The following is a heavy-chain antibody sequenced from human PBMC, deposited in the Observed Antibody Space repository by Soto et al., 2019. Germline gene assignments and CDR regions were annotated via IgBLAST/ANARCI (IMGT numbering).Heavy chain of an antibody. CDR3: ARGGRNNYYYYGMDV. V-gene: IGHV1-69*12. J-gene: IGHJ6*02. Sequence: QVQLVQSGAEVKKPGSSVKVSCKASGGTFSSYAISWVRQAPGQGLEWMGGIIPIFGTANYAQKFQGRVTITGDESTSTADRERSSLRSEDTAVYDCARGGRNNYYYYGMDVWGQGTTVTVSS. D-gene: IGHD1-1*01. CDR2: IIPIFGTA. CDR1: GGTFSSYA.